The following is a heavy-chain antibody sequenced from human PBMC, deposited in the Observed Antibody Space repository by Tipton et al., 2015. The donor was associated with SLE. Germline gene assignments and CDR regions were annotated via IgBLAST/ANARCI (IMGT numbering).Heavy chain of an antibody. J-gene: IGHJ4*02. CDR3: ARGRGYSYGIYY. CDR1: GDSISGHY. V-gene: IGHV4-59*11. D-gene: IGHD5-18*01. Sequence: TLSLTCTVSGDSISGHYWSWIRQPPGRGLEWIGYIFYNGNTNYSPSLESRVTISVDTSKNQFSLKLSSVTAADTAVYYCARGRGYSYGIYYWGQGILVTVSS. CDR2: IFYNGNT.